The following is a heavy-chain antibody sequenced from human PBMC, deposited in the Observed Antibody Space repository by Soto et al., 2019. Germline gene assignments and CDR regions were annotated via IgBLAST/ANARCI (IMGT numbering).Heavy chain of an antibody. J-gene: IGHJ5*02. CDR1: GYSFTSHY. V-gene: IGHV1-46*01. CDR2: IYHGGVNI. CDR3: AGDQSWHDRAWWFDP. D-gene: IGHD1-1*01. Sequence: QVQLVQSGAEVKKPGASVKVSCKAIGYSFTSHYIHWVRQAPGQGLEWMGTIYHGGVNIDYAQKFKGRVTMTKDTSTSTVYMELNSLRSEDTALYYCAGDQSWHDRAWWFDPWGQGTLVTVSS.